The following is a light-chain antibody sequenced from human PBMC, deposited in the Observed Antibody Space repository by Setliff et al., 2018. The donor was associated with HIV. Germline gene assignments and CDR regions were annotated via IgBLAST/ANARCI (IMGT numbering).Light chain of an antibody. J-gene: IGLJ2*01. CDR1: SGDVGGYAF. CDR2: EVS. V-gene: IGLV2-8*01. Sequence: QSVLAQPPSASGSPGQSVTISCTGTSGDVGGYAFVSWYQQHPGKAPKLMTYEVSKRPSGVPDRFSGSKSGNTASLTVSGLQPEDEADYYCSSYTGSTVIFGGGTKVTVL. CDR3: SSYTGSTVI.